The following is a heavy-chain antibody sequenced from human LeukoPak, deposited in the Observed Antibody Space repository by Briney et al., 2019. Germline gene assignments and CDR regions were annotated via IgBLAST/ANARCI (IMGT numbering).Heavy chain of an antibody. D-gene: IGHD4-17*01. CDR1: GYTFTRYY. J-gene: IGHJ6*02. CDR3: AREYGVDGMDV. CDR2: INPGGGSA. V-gene: IGHV1-46*01. Sequence: ASVKVSCKASGYTFTRYYIHWVRQAPGQGLEWMGIINPGGGSASAAQKFQGRVTMTRDTSTNTVYMELSSLRSEDTAVYYCAREYGVDGMDVWGQGTTVTVSS.